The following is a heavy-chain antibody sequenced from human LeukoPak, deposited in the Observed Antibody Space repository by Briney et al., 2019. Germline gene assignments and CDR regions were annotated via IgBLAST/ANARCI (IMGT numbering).Heavy chain of an antibody. CDR2: IFHSGST. J-gene: IGHJ4*01. CDR1: GGSITTINW. V-gene: IGHV4-4*02. D-gene: IGHD5-12*01. CDR3: VNHVATIRKFDY. Sequence: NPSETLSLTCAVSGGSITTINWWTWVRQPPGKGLEWIGQIFHSGSTNYNPSLKSRVTMSVDKSKNQFSLKLNSVTAADTAVYYCVNHVATIRKFDYWGHGALVTVSS.